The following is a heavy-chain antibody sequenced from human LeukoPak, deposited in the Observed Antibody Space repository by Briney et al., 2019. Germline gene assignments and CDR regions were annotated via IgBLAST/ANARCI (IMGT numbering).Heavy chain of an antibody. J-gene: IGHJ4*02. V-gene: IGHV4-61*02. CDR1: GGSISSGSYY. CDR3: ARDPTHYCSSTSCYMVDY. Sequence: SETPSLTCTVSGGSISSGSYYWSWIRQPAGKGLEWIGRIYTSGSTNYNPSLKSRVTISVDTSKDQFSLKLSSVTAADTAVYYCARDPTHYCSSTSCYMVDYWGQGTLVTVSS. CDR2: IYTSGST. D-gene: IGHD2-2*02.